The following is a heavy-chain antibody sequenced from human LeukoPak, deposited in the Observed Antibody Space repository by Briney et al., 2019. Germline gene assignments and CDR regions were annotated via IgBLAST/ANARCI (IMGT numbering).Heavy chain of an antibody. J-gene: IGHJ4*02. CDR1: GFTFGSYS. V-gene: IGHV3-21*06. Sequence: GGSLRLSCAASGFTFGSYSMNWVRQAPGKGLEWVSFISSSSSYIYYADSVKGRFTISRDNAKNSLYLQMNSLRAEDTAVYYCARDDYGDLYYFDYWGRGTLVTVSS. CDR3: ARDDYGDLYYFDY. D-gene: IGHD4-17*01. CDR2: ISSSSSYI.